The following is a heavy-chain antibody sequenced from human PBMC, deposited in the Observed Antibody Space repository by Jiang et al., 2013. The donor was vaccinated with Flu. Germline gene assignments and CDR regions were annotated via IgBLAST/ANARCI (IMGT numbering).Heavy chain of an antibody. CDR2: TYYRSKWYN. Sequence: SQTLSLTCAISGDSVSSNSAAWNRIRQSPSRGLEWLGRTYYRSKWYNDYAVSVKSRITINPDASKNQFSLQLNSVTPEDTAVYYCARGYVGYSGYDPFHYYYYMDVWGKGTTVTVSS. CDR3: ARGYVGYSGYDPFHYYYYMDV. D-gene: IGHD5-12*01. V-gene: IGHV6-1*01. CDR1: GDSVSSNSAA. J-gene: IGHJ6*03.